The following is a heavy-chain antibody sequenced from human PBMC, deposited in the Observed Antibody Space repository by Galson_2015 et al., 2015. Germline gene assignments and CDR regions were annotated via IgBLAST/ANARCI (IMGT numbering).Heavy chain of an antibody. D-gene: IGHD2-15*01. Sequence: SLRLSCAASGFTFSSYDMHWVRQAPGKGLEWVAVIWYDGSNKYYADSVKGRFTISRDNSKNTLYLQMNSLRAEDTAVYYCARDLGGISGCSWCDYWGQGTLVTVSS. V-gene: IGHV3-33*01. J-gene: IGHJ4*02. CDR3: ARDLGGISGCSWCDY. CDR1: GFTFSSYD. CDR2: IWYDGSNK.